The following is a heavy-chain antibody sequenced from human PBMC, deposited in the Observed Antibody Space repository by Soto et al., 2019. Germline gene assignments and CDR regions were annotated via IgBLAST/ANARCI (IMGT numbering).Heavy chain of an antibody. J-gene: IGHJ4*02. D-gene: IGHD2-15*01. CDR3: ARVFCSGGRCYHFDY. Sequence: QVQLQESGPGLVESSQTLSLTCTVSGDSIGDGGYYWSWIRQHPGKGLEWIGYIYYSGSTYYNPSLKSRASISVDTSKNQFSLSLRSVTAADTAVYYCARVFCSGGRCYHFDYWGQGTLVTVSS. V-gene: IGHV4-31*03. CDR1: GDSIGDGGYY. CDR2: IYYSGST.